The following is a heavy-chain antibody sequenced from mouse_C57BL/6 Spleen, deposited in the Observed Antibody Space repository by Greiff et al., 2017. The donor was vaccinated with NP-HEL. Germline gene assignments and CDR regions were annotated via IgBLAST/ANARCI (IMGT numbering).Heavy chain of an antibody. CDR3: ARWGEGSYFDY. CDR2: IDPSDSYT. J-gene: IGHJ2*01. D-gene: IGHD1-1*01. CDR1: GYTFTSYW. V-gene: IGHV1-69*01. Sequence: VQLQQPGAELVMPGASVKLSCKASGYTFTSYWMHWVKQRPGQGLEWIGEIDPSDSYTNYNQKFKGKSTLTVDKSSSTAYMQLSSLTSEDSAVYYCARWGEGSYFDYWGQGTTLTVSS.